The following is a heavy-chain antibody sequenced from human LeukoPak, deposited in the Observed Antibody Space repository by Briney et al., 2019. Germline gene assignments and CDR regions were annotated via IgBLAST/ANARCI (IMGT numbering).Heavy chain of an antibody. CDR2: ICYSGST. CDR1: GGSIGSSSYC. CDR3: ARTENYIPDDCFDP. J-gene: IGHJ5*01. Sequence: SESLSLTCSVSGGSIGSSSYCWGWIRQPPGKGLEWIGTICYSGSTFYNPSLKSRVTLSVDTSKNQFSLKLSSVTAADTAVYYCARTENYIPDDCFDPWGQGSLVTVSS. V-gene: IGHV4-39*01. D-gene: IGHD5-24*01.